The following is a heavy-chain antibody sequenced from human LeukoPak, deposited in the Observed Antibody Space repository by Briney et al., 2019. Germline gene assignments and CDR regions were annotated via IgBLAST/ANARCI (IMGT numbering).Heavy chain of an antibody. J-gene: IGHJ4*02. CDR2: ISGSGGST. CDR3: AKFRYDFPNNYYFDY. CDR1: GFTFSSYA. D-gene: IGHD3-3*01. Sequence: GGSLRLSCAASGFTFSSYAMSWVRQAPGKGLEWVSAISGSGGSTYYADSVKGRFTISRDNSKNTLYLQTNSLRAEDTAVYYCAKFRYDFPNNYYFDYWGQGTLVTVSS. V-gene: IGHV3-23*01.